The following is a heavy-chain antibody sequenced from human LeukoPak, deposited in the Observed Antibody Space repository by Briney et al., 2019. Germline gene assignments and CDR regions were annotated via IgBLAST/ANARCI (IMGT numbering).Heavy chain of an antibody. J-gene: IGHJ4*02. D-gene: IGHD6-13*01. CDR2: SYYSGST. Sequence: PSETLSLTCTVSGGSISSSSYYWGWIRQPPGKGLEWIGSSYYSGSTYYNPSLRSRVTISVDTSKNQFSLKLSSVTAADTAVYYCARPSRAAAGTFDYWGQGTLVTVSS. V-gene: IGHV4-39*01. CDR3: ARPSRAAAGTFDY. CDR1: GGSISSSSYY.